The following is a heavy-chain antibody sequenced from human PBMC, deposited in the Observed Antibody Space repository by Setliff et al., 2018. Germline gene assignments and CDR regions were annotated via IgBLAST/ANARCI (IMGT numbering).Heavy chain of an antibody. CDR1: GYSISSGYY. D-gene: IGHD3-10*01. J-gene: IGHJ4*02. CDR2: IYHSGST. Sequence: LSLTCAVSGYSISSGYYWGWIRQPPGKGLEWIGSIYHSGSTYYNPSLKSRVTISVDTSKNQFSLKLSSVTAADTAVYYCARLWRRIQQIDYWGQGTLVTV. CDR3: ARLWRRIQQIDY. V-gene: IGHV4-38-2*01.